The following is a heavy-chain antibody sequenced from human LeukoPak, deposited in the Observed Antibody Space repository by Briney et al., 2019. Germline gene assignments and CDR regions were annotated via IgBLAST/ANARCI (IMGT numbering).Heavy chain of an antibody. V-gene: IGHV3-7*01. CDR1: GFTFSSYW. D-gene: IGHD3-22*01. Sequence: GGSLRLSCAASGFTFSSYWMSWVRQAPGKGLEWVANIKQDGSEKYYVDSVKGRFTISRDNAKNSLYLQMNSLRAEDTAVYYCARGRFYYDTSGSYSYNYHMHVWGKGTTVTVSS. J-gene: IGHJ6*03. CDR3: ARGRFYYDTSGSYSYNYHMHV. CDR2: IKQDGSEK.